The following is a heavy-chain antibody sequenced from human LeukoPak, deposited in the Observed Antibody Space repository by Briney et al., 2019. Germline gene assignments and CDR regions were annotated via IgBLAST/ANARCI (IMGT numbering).Heavy chain of an antibody. Sequence: PGGPLRLSCAASGFTFDDYAMHWVRQAPGRGLEWVANIDQSGGRNNYVDSVKGRFTISRDNAKNSLFLEMSSLRADDTAVYFCARDVEGGTFDIWGQGTTVTVSS. V-gene: IGHV3-7*05. D-gene: IGHD3-16*01. CDR1: GFTFDDYA. CDR3: ARDVEGGTFDI. CDR2: IDQSGGRN. J-gene: IGHJ3*02.